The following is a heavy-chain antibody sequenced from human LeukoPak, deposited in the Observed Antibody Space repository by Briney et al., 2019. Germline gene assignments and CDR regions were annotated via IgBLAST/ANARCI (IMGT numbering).Heavy chain of an antibody. Sequence: SETLSLTCTVSGGSISSGSYYWSWLRQPAGNGLEWIGRIYTSGSTNYNPSLKSRVTISVDTSKNQFSLKLSSVTAADTAVYYCARGAAYYGSGSFYYMDVWGKGTTVTISS. CDR1: GGSISSGSYY. J-gene: IGHJ6*03. CDR2: IYTSGST. D-gene: IGHD3-10*01. V-gene: IGHV4-61*02. CDR3: ARGAAYYGSGSFYYMDV.